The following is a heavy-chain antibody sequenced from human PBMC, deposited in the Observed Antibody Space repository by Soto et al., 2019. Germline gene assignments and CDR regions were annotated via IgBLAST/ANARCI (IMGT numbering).Heavy chain of an antibody. Sequence: QVQLQQWGAGLLKPSETLSLTCAVYGGSFSGYYWSWIRQPPGKGLEWIGEINHSGSTNYNPSLKSRVTISVDTFKNQFSLKLSSVTAADTAVYYCARGRGYAKLPFDYWGQGTLVTVSS. CDR3: ARGRGYAKLPFDY. CDR2: INHSGST. J-gene: IGHJ4*02. CDR1: GGSFSGYY. V-gene: IGHV4-34*01. D-gene: IGHD6-25*01.